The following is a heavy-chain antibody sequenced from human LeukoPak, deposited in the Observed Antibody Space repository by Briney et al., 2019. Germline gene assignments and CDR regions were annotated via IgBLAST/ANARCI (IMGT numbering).Heavy chain of an antibody. Sequence: GGSLRLSCAASGFTVSSNYMSWVRQAPGKGLEWVSAISGSGSSTYYADSVKGRFTIYRDNSKNTLYLHMNSLRAEDTAVYYCAKVHRWELDAFDIWGQGTMVTVSS. CDR3: AKVHRWELDAFDI. D-gene: IGHD1-26*01. J-gene: IGHJ3*02. V-gene: IGHV3-23*01. CDR1: GFTVSSNY. CDR2: ISGSGSST.